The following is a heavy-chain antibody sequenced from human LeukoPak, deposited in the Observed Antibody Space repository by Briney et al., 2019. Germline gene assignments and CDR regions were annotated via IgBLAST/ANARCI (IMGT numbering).Heavy chain of an antibody. CDR3: ARAMKRYYFDY. CDR2: IYYSGST. D-gene: IGHD3-22*01. J-gene: IGHJ4*02. V-gene: IGHV4-59*01. CDR1: GGSISSYY. Sequence: SETLSLTCTVSGGSISSYYWSWIRQPPGKGLEWIGYIYYSGSTNYNPSLKSRVTISVDTSKSQFPLKLSSVTAADTAVYYCARAMKRYYFDYWGQGTLVTVSS.